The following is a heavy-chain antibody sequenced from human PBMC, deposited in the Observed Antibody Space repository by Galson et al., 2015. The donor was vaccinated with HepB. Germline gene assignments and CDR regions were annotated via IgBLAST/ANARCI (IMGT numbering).Heavy chain of an antibody. CDR1: GFTFSSYG. V-gene: IGHV3-33*01. D-gene: IGHD6-13*01. CDR2: IWYDGSNK. J-gene: IGHJ4*02. Sequence: SLRLSCAASGFTFSSYGMHWVRQAPGKGLEWVAVIWYDGSNKYYADSVKGRFTISRDNSKNTLYLQMNSLRAEDTAVYYCARGLRFSSSWYGFYFDYWGQGTLVTVSS. CDR3: ARGLRFSSSWYGFYFDY.